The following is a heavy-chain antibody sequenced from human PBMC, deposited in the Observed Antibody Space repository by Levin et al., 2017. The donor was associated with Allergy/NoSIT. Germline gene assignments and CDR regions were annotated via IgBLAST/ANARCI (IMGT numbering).Heavy chain of an antibody. CDR2: IKQDGSEK. D-gene: IGHD3-10*01. CDR3: AREKRRITMVRGVNDGMDV. V-gene: IGHV3-7*01. CDR1: GFTFSSYW. J-gene: IGHJ6*02. Sequence: GGSLRLSCAASGFTFSSYWMSWVRQAPGKGLEWVANIKQDGSEKYYVDSVKGRFTISRDNAKNSLYLQMNSLRAEDTAVYYCAREKRRITMVRGVNDGMDVWGQGTTVTVSS.